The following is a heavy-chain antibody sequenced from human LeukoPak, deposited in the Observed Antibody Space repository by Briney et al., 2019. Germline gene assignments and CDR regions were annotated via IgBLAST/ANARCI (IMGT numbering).Heavy chain of an antibody. CDR2: IVPIFGTA. CDR1: GGTFSSYA. CDR3: ARSSIIAAAGPYYFDY. V-gene: IGHV1-69*06. D-gene: IGHD6-13*01. J-gene: IGHJ4*02. Sequence: GASVKVSCKASGGTFSSYAISWVRQAPGQGLEWMGGIVPIFGTANYAQKFQGRVTITADKSTSTAYMELRSLRSEDTAVYYCARSSIIAAAGPYYFDYWGQGTLVTVSS.